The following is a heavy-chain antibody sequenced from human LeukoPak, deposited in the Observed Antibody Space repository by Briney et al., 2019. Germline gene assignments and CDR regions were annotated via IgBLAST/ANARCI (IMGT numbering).Heavy chain of an antibody. D-gene: IGHD3-10*01. Sequence: GGSLRLSCVDSGFTFTNAWMSWVRQAPGKGLEWIGRIKSKTDGETTNYAEPVRGRFTISSDDSKSAVYLQMNSLKIEDTAVYYCTTDLGTYYHGSQRLIPIDYWGQGTLVTVSS. CDR1: GFTFTNAW. J-gene: IGHJ4*02. CDR2: IKSKTDGETT. V-gene: IGHV3-15*01. CDR3: TTDLGTYYHGSQRLIPIDY.